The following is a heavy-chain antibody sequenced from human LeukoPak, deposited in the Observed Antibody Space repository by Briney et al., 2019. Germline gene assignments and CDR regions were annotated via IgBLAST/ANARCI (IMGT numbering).Heavy chain of an antibody. J-gene: IGHJ5*02. CDR2: IRYDGSNK. CDR1: GYTCSSYG. D-gene: IGHD3-10*01. Sequence: PGGSLRLSCAASGYTCSSYGMHWVRQAPGKGLEWVAFIRYDGSNKYYADSVKGRFTISRDNSKNTLYLQMNSLRAEDTAVYYCARALWFGELLVFDPWGQGTLVTVSS. CDR3: ARALWFGELLVFDP. V-gene: IGHV3-30*02.